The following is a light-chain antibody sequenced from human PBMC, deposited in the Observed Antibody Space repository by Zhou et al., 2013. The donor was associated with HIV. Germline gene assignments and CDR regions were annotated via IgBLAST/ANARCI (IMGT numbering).Light chain of an antibody. CDR2: AAS. J-gene: IGKJ1*01. CDR3: QQYYSYPRT. V-gene: IGKV1-12*01. Sequence: DIQMTQSPSSVSASVGDRVTITCRASQGIGSWLAWYQQKPGKAPNLLIYAASSLQSGVPSRFSGSGSGTVFTLTISCLQSEDFAVYYCQQYYSYPRTFGQGTKVEIK. CDR1: QGIGSW.